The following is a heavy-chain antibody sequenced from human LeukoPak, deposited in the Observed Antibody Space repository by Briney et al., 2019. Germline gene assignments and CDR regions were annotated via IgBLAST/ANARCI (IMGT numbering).Heavy chain of an antibody. Sequence: GGSLRLSCAASGFTVSNSYMNWVRQAPGKGLEWVSVIYSGGTTYYADSVKGRFTISRDNSKNTLYLQMNSLRGEDTAVYYCALGYCGVISCNWFDPWGQGTLVTVSS. CDR1: GFTVSNSY. V-gene: IGHV3-53*01. D-gene: IGHD2-2*01. CDR3: ALGYCGVISCNWFDP. CDR2: IYSGGTT. J-gene: IGHJ5*02.